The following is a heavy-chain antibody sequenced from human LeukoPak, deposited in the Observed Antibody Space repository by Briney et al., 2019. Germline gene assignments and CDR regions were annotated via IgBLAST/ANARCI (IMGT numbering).Heavy chain of an antibody. D-gene: IGHD3-10*01. CDR2: ITANGSEE. CDR1: GLTLSKYW. Sequence: HAGGALRLSCAASGLTLSKYWMAWVRQAPGKVLEWVANITANGSEEFDVSAVKGRFTISRKDAKNSLYLQINGLRAEDTAVYYCAREGSASYYSAFDFWGQGTMVTVSS. V-gene: IGHV3-7*04. CDR3: AREGSASYYSAFDF. J-gene: IGHJ3*01.